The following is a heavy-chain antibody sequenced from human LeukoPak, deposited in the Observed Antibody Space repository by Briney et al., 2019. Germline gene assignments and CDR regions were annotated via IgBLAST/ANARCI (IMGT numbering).Heavy chain of an antibody. D-gene: IGHD3-22*01. Sequence: PGGSLRLSCAASGFSFSSFDMSWVRQAPGKGLEWVSSISSSSSYIFNADSVKGRFSISRDNAKNSLFLQMNTLRAEDTAVYYCARDVVGYYDSSGYYLSASDIWGQGTMVTVSS. J-gene: IGHJ3*02. V-gene: IGHV3-21*01. CDR2: ISSSSSYI. CDR3: ARDVVGYYDSSGYYLSASDI. CDR1: GFSFSSFD.